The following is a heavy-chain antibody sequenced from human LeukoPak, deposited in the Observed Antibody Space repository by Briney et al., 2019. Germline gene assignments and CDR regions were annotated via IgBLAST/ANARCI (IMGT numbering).Heavy chain of an antibody. CDR3: ARVGYDFWSGYYTGPYYYYYMDV. J-gene: IGHJ6*03. Sequence: GASVKVSCKASGGTFSSYAISWVRQAPGQGLEWMGGIIPIFGTANYAQKFQGRVTITADESTSTAYMELSSPRSEDTAVYYCARVGYDFWSGYYTGPYYYYYMDVWGKGTTVTVSS. CDR2: IIPIFGTA. V-gene: IGHV1-69*13. CDR1: GGTFSSYA. D-gene: IGHD3-3*01.